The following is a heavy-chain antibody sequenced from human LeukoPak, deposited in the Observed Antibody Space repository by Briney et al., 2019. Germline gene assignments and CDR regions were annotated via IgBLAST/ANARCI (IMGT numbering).Heavy chain of an antibody. J-gene: IGHJ2*01. CDR2: INPNSGGT. V-gene: IGHV1-2*02. Sequence: ASVKVSCKASGYTFTGYYMHWVRQAPGQGLERMGWINPNSGGTNYAQKFQGRVTMTRDTSISTAYMELSRLRSDDTAVYYCARSDYGDYQNYWYFDLWGRGTLVTVSS. CDR3: ARSDYGDYQNYWYFDL. CDR1: GYTFTGYY. D-gene: IGHD4-17*01.